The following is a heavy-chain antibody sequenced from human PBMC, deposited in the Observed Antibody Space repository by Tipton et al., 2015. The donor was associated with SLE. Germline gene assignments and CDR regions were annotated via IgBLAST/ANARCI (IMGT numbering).Heavy chain of an antibody. CDR1: GGSISDYY. J-gene: IGHJ5*02. V-gene: IGHV4-59*01. Sequence: TLSLTCTVSGGSISDYYWSWIRQPPGKGLEWIGYIDDSGSTNYNPSLKNRVTISVDTSKNQFSLKVNSVTAADTAVYSCARNEYADNNNWFDPWGQGTLVNVSS. CDR3: ARNEYADNNNWFDP. CDR2: IDDSGST. D-gene: IGHD3-16*01.